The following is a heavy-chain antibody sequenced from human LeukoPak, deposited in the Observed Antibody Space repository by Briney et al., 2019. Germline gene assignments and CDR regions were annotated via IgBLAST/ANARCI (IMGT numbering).Heavy chain of an antibody. CDR2: IISIFGIA. CDR3: ARAPGIAVASIDCDY. V-gene: IGHV1-69*01. J-gene: IGHJ4*02. CDR1: GGTFSSYA. D-gene: IGHD6-19*01. Sequence: ASEKLSCKASGGTFSSYAISWVSQAPGQGLEWMGGIISIFGIANYAQKIQGRVTITADESTSTAYMELRSLRSEDTAVYYCARAPGIAVASIDCDYWGEGTLVTVSS.